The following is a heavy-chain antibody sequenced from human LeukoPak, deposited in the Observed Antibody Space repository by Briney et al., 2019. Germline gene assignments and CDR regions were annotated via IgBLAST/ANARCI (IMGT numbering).Heavy chain of an antibody. CDR3: ARNNYGDSHFDY. CDR1: GGSISSGDYY. V-gene: IGHV4-30-4*01. J-gene: IGHJ4*02. Sequence: SQTLSLTCTVSGGSISSGDYYWSWIRQPPGQGLEWIGYIYYSGSTYYNPSLKSRVTISVDTSKNQFSLKLSSVTAADTAVYYCARNNYGDSHFDYWGQGTLVTVSS. CDR2: IYYSGST. D-gene: IGHD4-17*01.